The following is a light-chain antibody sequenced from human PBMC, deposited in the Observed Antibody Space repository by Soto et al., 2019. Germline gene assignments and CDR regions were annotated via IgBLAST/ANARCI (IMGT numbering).Light chain of an antibody. Sequence: IVLTQSPGTLSLSPGERATLSCRASQSVSARYLAWYQQKPGQAPRLLIYGASSRATGIPDRFSGSGSGTDFTLTISRLEPEDFAVYYCQQYGSSPPRITFGQGTRLAIK. CDR2: GAS. CDR3: QQYGSSPPRIT. V-gene: IGKV3-20*01. J-gene: IGKJ5*01. CDR1: QSVSARY.